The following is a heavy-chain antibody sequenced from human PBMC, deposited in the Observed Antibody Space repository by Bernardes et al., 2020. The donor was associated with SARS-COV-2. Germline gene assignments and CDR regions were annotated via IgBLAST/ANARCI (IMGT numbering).Heavy chain of an antibody. J-gene: IGHJ6*02. CDR3: TTRDDYNLDLDYYYGLDV. V-gene: IGHV3-49*03. D-gene: IGHD4-4*01. CDR2: IRSRNYGGTT. Sequence: GGSLRLSCTASGFTFGDYVMIWFRQAPGKSLEWVGFIRSRNYGGTTEYAASVQGRFTISRDDSKSVAYLQMNSLKIEDTAVYYCTTRDDYNLDLDYYYGLDVWGQGTTVTVSS. CDR1: GFTFGDYV.